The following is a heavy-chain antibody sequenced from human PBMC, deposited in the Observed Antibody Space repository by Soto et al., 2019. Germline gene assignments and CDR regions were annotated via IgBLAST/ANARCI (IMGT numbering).Heavy chain of an antibody. V-gene: IGHV1-69*01. CDR3: ARGETYLGV. J-gene: IGHJ6*02. Sequence: QVQLVQSGAEVKKPGSSVKVSCKASRDTFSKYAFNWVRQAPGQGLEWMGWIIPIFDSRNYAKKFQGRVTITADESTSTAYMELRSLRFEDTAVYYCARGETYLGVWGQGTTVTVSS. D-gene: IGHD3-16*01. CDR2: IIPIFDSR. CDR1: RDTFSKYA.